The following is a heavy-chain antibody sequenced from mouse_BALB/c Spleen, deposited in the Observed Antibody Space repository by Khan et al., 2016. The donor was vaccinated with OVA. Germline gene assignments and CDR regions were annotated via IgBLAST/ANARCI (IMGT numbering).Heavy chain of an antibody. J-gene: IGHJ2*01. CDR3: TRGYGNYVRYYFDY. V-gene: IGHV1-39*01. CDR2: IDPYYGGA. Sequence: LQQSGPELEKPGASVKISCKASGYSFTGYNMNWVKQSNGKSLEWIGNIDPYYGGATYNQKFKGKATLTVDKSSSTAYMQLKSLTSEDSAVXYCTRGYGNYVRYYFDYWGQGTTLTVSS. CDR1: GYSFTGYN. D-gene: IGHD2-10*02.